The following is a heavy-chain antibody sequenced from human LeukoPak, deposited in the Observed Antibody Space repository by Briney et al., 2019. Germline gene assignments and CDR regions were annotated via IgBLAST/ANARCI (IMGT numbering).Heavy chain of an antibody. Sequence: GASVKVSCKAAGGTFISYTISWVRQATGQGLEWMGRIIPILGIANYAQKFQGRVTITADKSTSTAYMELSSLRSEDTAVYYCASPMTTVVTEYYFDYWGQGTLVTVSS. CDR2: IIPILGIA. CDR3: ASPMTTVVTEYYFDY. D-gene: IGHD4-23*01. V-gene: IGHV1-69*02. J-gene: IGHJ4*02. CDR1: GGTFISYT.